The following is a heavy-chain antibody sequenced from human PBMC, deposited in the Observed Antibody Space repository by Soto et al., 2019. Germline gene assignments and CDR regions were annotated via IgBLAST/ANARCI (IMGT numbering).Heavy chain of an antibody. J-gene: IGHJ4*02. CDR2: IERHGNDK. CDR1: GFIFGVYW. CDR3: ERIRATGYEIDY. V-gene: IGHV3-7*03. Sequence: EVHLEESGGDLVQPGGSLRLSCSASGFIFGVYWMTWVRQAPGKGLEWVDNIERHGNDKYYVDSVTGRFNISRDNAQNYLFLQMNNLRAEYTAVYFGERIRATGYEIDYWGQGTLVTVSS. D-gene: IGHD2-2*01.